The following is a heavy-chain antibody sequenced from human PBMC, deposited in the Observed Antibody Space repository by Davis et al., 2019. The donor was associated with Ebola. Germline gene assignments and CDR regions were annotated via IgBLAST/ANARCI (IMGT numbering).Heavy chain of an antibody. Sequence: PSETLSLTCTVSAGSISSYYWSWIRQPPGKGLEWIGSIYYSGSTNYNPSLKSRVTISVDTSKNQFSLKLSSVTAADTAVYYCARDSLTEYYFDYWGQGTLVTVSS. CDR1: AGSISSYY. V-gene: IGHV4-59*01. CDR3: ARDSLTEYYFDY. J-gene: IGHJ4*02. CDR2: IYYSGST.